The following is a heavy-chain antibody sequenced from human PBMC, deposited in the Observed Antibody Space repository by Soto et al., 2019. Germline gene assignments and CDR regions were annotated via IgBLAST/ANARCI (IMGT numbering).Heavy chain of an antibody. CDR1: GGSFSGYY. J-gene: IGHJ4*02. Sequence: SETLSLTCAVYGGSFSGYYWSWIRQPPGKGLEWIGEINHSGSTNYNPSLKSRVTISVDTSKNQFSLKLSSVTAADTAVYYCARVLGPWGVVAATFDYWGQGTLVTVS. V-gene: IGHV4-34*01. CDR3: ARVLGPWGVVAATFDY. D-gene: IGHD2-15*01. CDR2: INHSGST.